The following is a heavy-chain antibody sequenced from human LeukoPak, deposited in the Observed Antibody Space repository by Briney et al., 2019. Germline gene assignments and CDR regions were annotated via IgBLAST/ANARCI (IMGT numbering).Heavy chain of an antibody. J-gene: IGHJ5*02. D-gene: IGHD3-10*01. Sequence: SETLSLTCTVSGGSISSSSYYWGWIRQPPGKGLEWIGSIYYSGSTYYNPSLKSRVTISVDTSKNQFSLKLSSVTAADTAVYYCARQSTMVRGVILNWFDPWGQRTLVTVSS. CDR2: IYYSGST. CDR3: ARQSTMVRGVILNWFDP. V-gene: IGHV4-39*01. CDR1: GGSISSSSYY.